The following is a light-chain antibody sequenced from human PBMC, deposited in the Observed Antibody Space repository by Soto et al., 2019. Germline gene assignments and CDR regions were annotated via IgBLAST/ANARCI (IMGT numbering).Light chain of an antibody. CDR2: TND. CDR3: ASWDDSLRGVL. Sequence: QSVLTQPPSASGTPGQRVTISCSGGDSNIGSNPVYWYQQLPGTAPKLVIHTNDQRPSGVPDRFSGSKSGTSATLAISGLRSEAEADYYCASWDDSLRGVLFGGGTQLTVL. V-gene: IGLV1-47*01. J-gene: IGLJ2*01. CDR1: DSNIGSNP.